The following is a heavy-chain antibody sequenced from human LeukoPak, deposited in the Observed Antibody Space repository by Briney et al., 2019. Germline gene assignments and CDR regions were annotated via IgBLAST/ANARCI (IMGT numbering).Heavy chain of an antibody. CDR2: INPNSGGT. D-gene: IGHD2-21*02. CDR1: GYTFTGYY. V-gene: IGHV1-2*02. CDR3: ARDLGVTAIPYYFDY. Sequence: GASVKVSCKASGYTFTGYYMHWVRQAPGQGLEWMGWINPNSGGTNYAQKFQGRVTMTRDTSISTAYMELRSLRSDDTAVYYCARDLGVTAIPYYFDYWGQGTLVTVSS. J-gene: IGHJ4*02.